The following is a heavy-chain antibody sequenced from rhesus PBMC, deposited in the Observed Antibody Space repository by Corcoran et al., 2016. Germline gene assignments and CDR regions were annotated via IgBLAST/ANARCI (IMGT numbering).Heavy chain of an antibody. V-gene: IGHV4-65*01. D-gene: IGHD1-44*02. CDR1: GGSVSSSNW. J-gene: IGHJ6*01. Sequence: QVQLQESGPGLVKPSETLSLTCAVSGGSVSSSNWWSWIRQPPGKGLEWIGYISGRKGSTYYNPSLKSRVTISTDTSMNQFSLKLSAVTAADTAVYYCARGATLDSWGQGVVVTVSS. CDR3: ARGATLDS. CDR2: ISGRKGST.